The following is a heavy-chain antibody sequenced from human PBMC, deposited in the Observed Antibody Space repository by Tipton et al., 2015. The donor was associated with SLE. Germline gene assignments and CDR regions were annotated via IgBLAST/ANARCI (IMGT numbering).Heavy chain of an antibody. CDR3: ARVLLTAAAGTGNYFDY. V-gene: IGHV4-34*01. CDR2: INHSGST. CDR1: GGSFSGYY. D-gene: IGHD6-13*01. J-gene: IGHJ4*02. Sequence: TLSLTCDVYGGSFSGYYWTWIRRPPGKGLEWIGEINHSGSTRYNPSLKSRVTISVDTSKKQFSLKLNSVTAADTAVYYCARVLLTAAAGTGNYFDYWGQGKVVTVSS.